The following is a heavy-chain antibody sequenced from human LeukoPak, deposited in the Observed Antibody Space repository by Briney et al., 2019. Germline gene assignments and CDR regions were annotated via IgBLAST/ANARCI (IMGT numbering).Heavy chain of an antibody. J-gene: IGHJ5*02. CDR3: AKGSRLLWFGESPYNWFDP. CDR1: GFTFDDYA. CDR2: ISWNSGSI. D-gene: IGHD3-10*01. Sequence: QAGGSLRLSCAASGFTFDDYAMHWVRQAPGKGLEWVSGISWNSGSIGYADSVKGRFTISRDNAKNSLYLQMNSLRAEDTALCYCAKGSRLLWFGESPYNWFDPWGQGTLVTVSS. V-gene: IGHV3-9*01.